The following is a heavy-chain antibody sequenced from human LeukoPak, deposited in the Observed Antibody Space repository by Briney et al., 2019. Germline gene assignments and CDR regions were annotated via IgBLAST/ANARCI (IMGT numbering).Heavy chain of an antibody. CDR1: GYTFTGYY. Sequence: ASVKVSCKASGYTFTGYYMHWVRQAPGQGLEWMGWINPNSGGTNYAQKFQGRVTMTRDTSISTAYMELSRLRSDDTAVYYCARSSCSSTSCYSDFDYWGQGTLVTVSS. J-gene: IGHJ4*02. V-gene: IGHV1-2*02. CDR2: INPNSGGT. CDR3: ARSSCSSTSCYSDFDY. D-gene: IGHD2-2*01.